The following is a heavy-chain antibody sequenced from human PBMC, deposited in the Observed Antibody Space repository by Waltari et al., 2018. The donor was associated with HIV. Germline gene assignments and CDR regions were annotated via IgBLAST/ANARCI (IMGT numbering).Heavy chain of an antibody. V-gene: IGHV3-7*01. J-gene: IGHJ2*01. Sequence: EVQLVESGGGLVQPGGSLRLSWAASGFTFSSYWMSWVRQAPGKGLEWGANVKQDGSEKYYVDSVKGRFTISSDNAKNSLYLQMNSLRAEDTAVYYCAIDYNWNRWGYFDLWGRGTLVTVSS. CDR2: VKQDGSEK. CDR3: AIDYNWNRWGYFDL. D-gene: IGHD1-20*01. CDR1: GFTFSSYW.